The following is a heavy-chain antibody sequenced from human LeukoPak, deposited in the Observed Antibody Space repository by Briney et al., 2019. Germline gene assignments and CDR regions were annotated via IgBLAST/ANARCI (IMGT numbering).Heavy chain of an antibody. CDR1: GYSISSGYY. J-gene: IGHJ3*02. D-gene: IGHD3-22*01. V-gene: IGHV4-38-2*02. Sequence: SETLSLTCTVSGYSISSGYYWGWIRQPPGKGLEWIGSVYHSGSTYYNPSLKSRVTISVDTSKNQFSLKLSSVTAADTAVYYCARRTYYYDSSGYTPSDAFDIWGQGTMVTVSS. CDR2: VYHSGST. CDR3: ARRTYYYDSSGYTPSDAFDI.